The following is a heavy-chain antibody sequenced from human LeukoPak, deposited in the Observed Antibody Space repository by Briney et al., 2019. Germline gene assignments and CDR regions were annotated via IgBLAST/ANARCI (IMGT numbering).Heavy chain of an antibody. CDR1: GFTFSSYE. V-gene: IGHV3-21*01. CDR2: ISSSSSYI. CDR3: AREAYYYGSGTLFDY. D-gene: IGHD3-10*01. J-gene: IGHJ4*02. Sequence: PGGSLRLSCAASGFTFSSYEMNWVRQAPGKGLEWVSSISSSSSYIYYADSVKGRFTISRDNAKNSLYLQMNSLRAEDTAVYYCAREAYYYGSGTLFDYWGQGTLVTVSS.